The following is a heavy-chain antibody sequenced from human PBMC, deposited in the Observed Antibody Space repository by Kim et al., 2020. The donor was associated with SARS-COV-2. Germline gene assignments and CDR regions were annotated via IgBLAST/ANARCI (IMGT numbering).Heavy chain of an antibody. CDR2: IYYSGTT. CDR1: GGSISSSSYY. Sequence: SETLSLTCTVSGGSISSSSYYWGWIRQPPGKGPEWIGNIYYSGTTYYNASLKSRVTISVDTSKNQVSLKLTSVTAADTAVYYCASAGRGGYIFVFWGQGILVTVSS. CDR3: ASAGRGGYIFVF. J-gene: IGHJ4*02. D-gene: IGHD5-12*01. V-gene: IGHV4-39*01.